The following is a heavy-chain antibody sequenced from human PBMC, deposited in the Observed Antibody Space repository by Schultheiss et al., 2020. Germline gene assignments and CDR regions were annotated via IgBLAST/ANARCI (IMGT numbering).Heavy chain of an antibody. CDR1: GFTFSSYA. CDR2: IKQDGSEK. D-gene: IGHD6-6*01. J-gene: IGHJ6*03. CDR3: ARDLSSSYYYYYYMDV. Sequence: GGSLRLSCAASGFTFSSYAMSWVRQAPGKGLEWVANIKQDGSEKYYVDSVKGRFTISRDNAKNSLYLQMNSLRAEDTAVYYCARDLSSSYYYYYYMDVWGKGTTVTVSS. V-gene: IGHV3-7*01.